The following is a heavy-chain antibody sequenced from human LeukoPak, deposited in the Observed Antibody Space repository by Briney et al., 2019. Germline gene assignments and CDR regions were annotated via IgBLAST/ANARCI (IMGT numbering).Heavy chain of an antibody. CDR3: ARGRITMVRGVTIDY. V-gene: IGHV4-34*01. Sequence: SETLSLTCAVYGGSFSGYYWSWIRQPPGKGLEWIGEINHSGSTNYNPSLKSRVTISVDTSKNQFSLKLSSVTAADTAVYYCARGRITMVRGVTIDYRGQGTLVTVSS. J-gene: IGHJ4*02. CDR1: GGSFSGYY. CDR2: INHSGST. D-gene: IGHD3-10*01.